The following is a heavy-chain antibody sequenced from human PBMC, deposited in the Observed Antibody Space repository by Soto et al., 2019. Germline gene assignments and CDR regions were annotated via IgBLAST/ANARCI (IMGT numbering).Heavy chain of an antibody. CDR3: ARSHSFDGSIYHYYFEF. J-gene: IGHJ4*02. Sequence: SETLPLTCTVSVGSIGSFYWSFIRQPPGGTLEWIGYIYASATTTYNPSLEIRVTMSVDMPNNEFSLDLTSVTAADTAVYYCARSHSFDGSIYHYYFEFWGQGTMVTVSS. CDR2: IYASATT. D-gene: IGHD3-3*02. V-gene: IGHV4-59*01. CDR1: VGSIGSFY.